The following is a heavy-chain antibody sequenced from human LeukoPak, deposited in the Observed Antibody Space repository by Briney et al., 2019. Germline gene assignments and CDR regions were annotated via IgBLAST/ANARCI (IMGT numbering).Heavy chain of an antibody. CDR3: AKDGAKGLRYFDWLSHFDY. CDR2: IRYDGSNK. Sequence: GGSLRLSCAASGFTFSSYWMSWVRQAPGKGLEWVAFIRYDGSNKYYADSVKGRFTISRDNSKNTLYLQMNSLRAEDTAVYYCAKDGAKGLRYFDWLSHFDYWGQGTLVTVSS. D-gene: IGHD3-9*01. V-gene: IGHV3-30*02. CDR1: GFTFSSYW. J-gene: IGHJ4*02.